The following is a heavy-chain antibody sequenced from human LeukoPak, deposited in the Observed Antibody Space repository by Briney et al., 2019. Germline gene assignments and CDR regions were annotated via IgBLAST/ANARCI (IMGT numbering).Heavy chain of an antibody. CDR3: AGGSSTTTYYLDY. J-gene: IGHJ4*02. D-gene: IGHD2-2*01. CDR1: GFTFSSNW. V-gene: IGHV3-7*04. Sequence: GGSLRLSCAASGFTFSSNWMSWVRQAPGKGLEWVANINQDGGVKYYVDSVKGRFTISRDNAKNSLYLQMNSLRVEDTAVYYCAGGSSTTTYYLDYWGQGTLVTVSS. CDR2: INQDGGVK.